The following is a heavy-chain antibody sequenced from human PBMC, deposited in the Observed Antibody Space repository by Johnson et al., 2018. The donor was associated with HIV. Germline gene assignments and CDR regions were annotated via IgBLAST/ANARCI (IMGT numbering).Heavy chain of an antibody. CDR1: GFTFSNAW. CDR3: AGGYGSGSGDAFDI. V-gene: IGHV3-30*03. Sequence: QVQLVESGGGLVKPGGSLRLSCAASGFTFSNAWMSWVRQAPGKGLEWVAIISYDGSNTYYADSVKGRFTISRDNAKNSLYLQMNSLRAEDTAVYYCAGGYGSGSGDAFDIWGQGTMVTVSS. CDR2: ISYDGSNT. J-gene: IGHJ3*02. D-gene: IGHD3-10*01.